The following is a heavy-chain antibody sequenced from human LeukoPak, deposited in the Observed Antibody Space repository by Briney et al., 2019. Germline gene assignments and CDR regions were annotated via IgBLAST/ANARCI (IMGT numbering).Heavy chain of an antibody. V-gene: IGHV3-73*01. CDR1: GFTFSGSA. D-gene: IGHD3-10*01. J-gene: IGHJ3*02. CDR2: IRSKANSYAT. Sequence: PGGSLRLSCAASGFTFSGSAMHWVRQASGKGLEWVGRIRSKANSYATAYAASVKGRFTISRDDSKNTAYLQMNSLKTEDTAVYYCTLNRMVRATNDAFDIWGQGTMVTVSS. CDR3: TLNRMVRATNDAFDI.